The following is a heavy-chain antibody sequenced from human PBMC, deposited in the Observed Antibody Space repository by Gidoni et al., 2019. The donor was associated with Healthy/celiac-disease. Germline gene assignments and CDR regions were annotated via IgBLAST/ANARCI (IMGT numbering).Heavy chain of an antibody. Sequence: QVQLVESGGGVVQPGRSLRLSCAASGFTFSSYGMHWVRQAPGKGLGWVAVIWYDGSNKYYADSVKGRFTISRDNSKNTLYLQMNSLRAEDTAVYYCARGRHKLMVYGSGVDYWGQGTLVTVSS. D-gene: IGHD2-8*01. CDR1: GFTFSSYG. V-gene: IGHV3-33*01. J-gene: IGHJ4*02. CDR3: ARGRHKLMVYGSGVDY. CDR2: IWYDGSNK.